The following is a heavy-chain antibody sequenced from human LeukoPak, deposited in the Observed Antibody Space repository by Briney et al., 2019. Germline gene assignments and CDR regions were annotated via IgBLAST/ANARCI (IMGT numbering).Heavy chain of an antibody. CDR3: ARESQLFSGYPFDC. V-gene: IGHV3-30-3*01. CDR1: GFTFSSYA. Sequence: PGRSLRLSCAASGFTFSSYAMHWVRQAPGKGLEWVAVISYDGSNKYYADSVKGRFTISRDNSKNTLYLQMNSLRAEDTAVYYCARESQLFSGYPFDCWGQGTLVTVSS. D-gene: IGHD5-12*01. CDR2: ISYDGSNK. J-gene: IGHJ4*02.